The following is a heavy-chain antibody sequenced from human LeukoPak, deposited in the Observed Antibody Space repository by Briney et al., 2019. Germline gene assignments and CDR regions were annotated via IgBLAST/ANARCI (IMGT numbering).Heavy chain of an antibody. CDR1: GFTFSSYG. D-gene: IGHD1-26*01. CDR2: ISYDGSNK. CDR3: AKDRSGSYYRYFQH. Sequence: GWSLRLSCAASGFTFSSYGMHWVRQAPGKGLEWVAVISYDGSNKYYADSVKGRFTISRDNSKNTLYLQMNSLRAEDTAVYYCAKDRSGSYYRYFQHWGQGTLVTVSS. V-gene: IGHV3-30*18. J-gene: IGHJ1*01.